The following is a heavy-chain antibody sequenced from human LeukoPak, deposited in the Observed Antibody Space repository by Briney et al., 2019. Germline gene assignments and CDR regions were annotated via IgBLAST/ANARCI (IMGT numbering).Heavy chain of an antibody. CDR2: ISWNSGSI. Sequence: GGSLRLSCAASGFTFDDYAMHWVRQAPGKGLEWVSGISWNSGSIGYADSVKGRFTIPRDNAKNSLYLQMNSLRAEDTALYYCAKGGYYYDSSGVIDYWGQGTLVTVSS. D-gene: IGHD3-22*01. V-gene: IGHV3-9*01. J-gene: IGHJ4*02. CDR3: AKGGYYYDSSGVIDY. CDR1: GFTFDDYA.